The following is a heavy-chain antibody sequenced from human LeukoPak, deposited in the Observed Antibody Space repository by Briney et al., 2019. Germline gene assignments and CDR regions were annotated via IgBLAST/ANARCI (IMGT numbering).Heavy chain of an antibody. CDR2: ISYDGSNK. CDR1: GFTFSSYA. D-gene: IGHD1-26*01. CDR3: AGLNSGSYYPRNY. V-gene: IGHV3-30*04. J-gene: IGHJ4*02. Sequence: PGGSLRLSCAASGFTFSSYAMHWVRQAPGKGLEWVAVISYDGSNKYYADSVKGRFTISRDNSKNTLYLQMNSLRAEDTAVYYCAGLNSGSYYPRNYWGQGTLVTVSS.